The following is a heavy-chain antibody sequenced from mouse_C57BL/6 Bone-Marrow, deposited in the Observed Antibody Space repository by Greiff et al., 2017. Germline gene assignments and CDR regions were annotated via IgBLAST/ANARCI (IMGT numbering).Heavy chain of an antibody. J-gene: IGHJ1*03. CDR1: GFTFSSYA. D-gene: IGHD2-4*01. V-gene: IGHV5-4*01. CDR3: ARDDDYPYWYFDV. CDR2: ISDGGSYT. Sequence: EVKLMESGGGLVKPGGSLKLSCAASGFTFSSYAMSWVRQTPEKRLEWVATISDGGSYTYYPDNVKGRFTISRDNAKTNLYLQMSHLKSEDTAMYYCARDDDYPYWYFDVWGTGTTVTVSS.